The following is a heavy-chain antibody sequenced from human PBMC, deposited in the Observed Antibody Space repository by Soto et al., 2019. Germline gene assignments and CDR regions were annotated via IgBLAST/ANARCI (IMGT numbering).Heavy chain of an antibody. CDR2: TVVGSGNT. V-gene: IGHV1-58*01. J-gene: IGHJ4*02. CDR3: AAFKYCSGGSCRYYFDY. Sequence: ASVKVSCKASGCTFTSCAVQWVRQALGQRLEWIGWTVVGSGNTNYAQKFQERVTITRDMSTSTAYMELSSLRSEDTAVYYCAAFKYCSGGSCRYYFDYWGQGTLVTVSS. CDR1: GCTFTSCA. D-gene: IGHD2-15*01.